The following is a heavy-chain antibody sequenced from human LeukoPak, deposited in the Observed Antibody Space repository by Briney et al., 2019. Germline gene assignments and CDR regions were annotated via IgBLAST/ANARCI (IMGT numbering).Heavy chain of an antibody. J-gene: IGHJ3*02. Sequence: SGGPLRLSCAGSGFTLSSNWMHWVRQAPGKGLVWVSRFYSDGSRTNYADSVKGRFTISGDNAKNTQYLQMNSLRAEDTAVYYCARSGRGGAFDIWGQGTMVTVSS. CDR3: ARSGRGGAFDI. CDR1: GFTLSSNW. D-gene: IGHD1-26*01. V-gene: IGHV3-74*01. CDR2: FYSDGSRT.